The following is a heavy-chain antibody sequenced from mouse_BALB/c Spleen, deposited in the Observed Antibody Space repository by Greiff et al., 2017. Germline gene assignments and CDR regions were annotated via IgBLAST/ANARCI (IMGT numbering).Heavy chain of an antibody. CDR3: ARYYDYWFAY. CDR2: ISSGGGNT. Sequence: EVQGVESGGGLVKPGGSLKLSCAASGFTFSSYTMSWVRQTPEKRLEWVATISSGGGNTYYPDSVKGRFTISRDNAKNNLYLQMSSLRSEDTALYYCARYYDYWFAYWGQGTLVTVSA. D-gene: IGHD2-4*01. V-gene: IGHV5-9*03. J-gene: IGHJ3*01. CDR1: GFTFSSYT.